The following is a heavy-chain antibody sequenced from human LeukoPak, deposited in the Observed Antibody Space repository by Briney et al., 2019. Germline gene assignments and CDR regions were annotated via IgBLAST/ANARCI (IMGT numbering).Heavy chain of an antibody. D-gene: IGHD3-22*01. CDR3: ARVDSSGYYTFFDY. J-gene: IGHJ4*02. V-gene: IGHV4-59*01. CDR1: AGSISSYY. CDR2: IYSSGSP. Sequence: SETLSLTCTVSAGSISSYYWSWIRQPPGKGLEWIGDIYSSGSPNYNPSLKSRVATSVDTSKNQFSLKLSSVTAADTAVYYCARVDSSGYYTFFDYWGQGTLVTVSS.